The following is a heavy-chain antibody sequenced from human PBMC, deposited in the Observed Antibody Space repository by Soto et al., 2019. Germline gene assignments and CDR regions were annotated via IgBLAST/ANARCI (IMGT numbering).Heavy chain of an antibody. CDR3: AKAYSNSRPNDWFDP. CDR2: ITGSGAGS. Sequence: EVQLLESGGGWLQPGGSLRLSCAASGFTFSSYAMNWVRQAPGKGLEWVSGITGSGAGSYYSDSVKGRFTISRDNSKNTLYLQMNSLRAEDTAVYYCAKAYSNSRPNDWFDPLGQGTLVTVSS. V-gene: IGHV3-23*01. CDR1: GFTFSSYA. J-gene: IGHJ5*02. D-gene: IGHD1-26*01.